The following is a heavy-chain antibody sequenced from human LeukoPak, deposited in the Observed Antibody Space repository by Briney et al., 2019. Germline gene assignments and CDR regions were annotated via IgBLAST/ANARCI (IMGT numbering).Heavy chain of an antibody. D-gene: IGHD5-24*01. CDR3: ARDTIRYFDL. V-gene: IGHV3-21*01. CDR1: GFTVSSNY. CDR2: ISSSSSYI. J-gene: IGHJ2*01. Sequence: GGSLRLSCAASGFTVSSNYMSWVRQAPGKGLEWVSSISSSSSYIYYADSVKGRFTISRDNAKNSLYLQMNSLRAEDTAVYYCARDTIRYFDLWGRGTLVTVSS.